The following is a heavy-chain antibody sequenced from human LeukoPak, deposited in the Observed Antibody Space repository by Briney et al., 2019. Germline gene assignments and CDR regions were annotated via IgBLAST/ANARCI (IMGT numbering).Heavy chain of an antibody. D-gene: IGHD3-16*01. CDR1: GFTFSNAW. CDR2: IGGRGGGT. J-gene: IGHJ5*02. CDR3: GKEGGA. V-gene: IGHV3-23*01. Sequence: GGSLRLSCAASGFTFSNAWMSWVRQAPGKGPEWVSAIGGRGGGTYYADSLGGRFTISRDNSKDMVYLQMNSLKVEDTATYYCGKEGGAWGQGTKVTVSS.